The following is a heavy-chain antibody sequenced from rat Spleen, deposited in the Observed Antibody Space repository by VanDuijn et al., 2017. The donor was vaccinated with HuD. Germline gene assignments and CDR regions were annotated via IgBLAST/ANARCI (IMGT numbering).Heavy chain of an antibody. CDR3: ARHGTSVRVWFGY. V-gene: IGHV5-22*01. J-gene: IGHJ3*01. Sequence: EVQLVESGGGLVQPGRSLKLSCAASGFTFSDYYMAWVRQAPKKGLEWVASISYEGSSTYYGDSVKGRFTISRDNAKDTLCLQMNSLRSEDTATWYCARHGTSVRVWFGYWGQGTLVTVSS. D-gene: IGHD1-1*01. CDR1: GFTFSDYY. CDR2: ISYEGSST.